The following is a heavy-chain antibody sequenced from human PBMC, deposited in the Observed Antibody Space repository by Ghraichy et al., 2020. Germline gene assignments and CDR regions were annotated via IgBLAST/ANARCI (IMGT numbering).Heavy chain of an antibody. CDR3: GKSISVGALNAFDI. Sequence: SQTLSLTCTVSGGSISSYYWSWIRQPPGRGLEWLGYIYHSGSFNYNPSLKRRVTISIDTSNNRFSLKLSSVTAADTAGYFCGKSISVGALNAFDIWGQGTMVTGSS. V-gene: IGHV4-59*01. D-gene: IGHD6-6*01. CDR2: IYHSGSF. J-gene: IGHJ3*02. CDR1: GGSISSYY.